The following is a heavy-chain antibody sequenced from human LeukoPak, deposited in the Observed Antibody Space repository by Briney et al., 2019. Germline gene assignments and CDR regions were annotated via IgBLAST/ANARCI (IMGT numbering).Heavy chain of an antibody. D-gene: IGHD3-10*01. CDR3: ARSMVRGSRNYYYGMDV. V-gene: IGHV1-2*02. CDR2: INPNSGGT. J-gene: IGHJ6*02. Sequence: ASVKVSCKASGYTFTGYYMYWVRQAPGQGLEWMGWINPNSGGTNYAQKFQGRVTMTRDTSISTAYMELSRLRSDDTAVYYCARSMVRGSRNYYYGMDVWGQGTTVTVSS. CDR1: GYTFTGYY.